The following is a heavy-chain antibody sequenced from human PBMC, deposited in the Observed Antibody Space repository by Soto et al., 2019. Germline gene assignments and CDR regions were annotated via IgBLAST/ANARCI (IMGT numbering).Heavy chain of an antibody. V-gene: IGHV3-33*01. J-gene: IGHJ6*02. D-gene: IGHD4-17*01. Sequence: GGSLRLSCAASGFTFSSYGMHWVRQAPGKGLEWVAVIWYDGSNKYYADSVKGRFTISRDNSKNTLYLQMNSLRAEDTAVYYCARELAHDYGDSGGYYYYGMDVWGQGTTVTVSS. CDR1: GFTFSSYG. CDR2: IWYDGSNK. CDR3: ARELAHDYGDSGGYYYYGMDV.